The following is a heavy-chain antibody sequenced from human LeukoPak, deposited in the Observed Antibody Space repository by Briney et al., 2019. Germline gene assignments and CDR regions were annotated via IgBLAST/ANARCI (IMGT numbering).Heavy chain of an antibody. J-gene: IGHJ6*03. CDR3: ARDSPGDCSSTSCYTGYYYYYMDV. CDR2: IKQDGSER. V-gene: IGHV3-7*01. D-gene: IGHD2-2*02. CDR1: GFTFSSYW. Sequence: GGSLRLSCAASGFTFSSYWMSWVRQAPGKGLEWVANIKQDGSERYYVDSVKGRFTIYRDNAKNSLYLQMNSLRAEDTAVYYCARDSPGDCSSTSCYTGYYYYYMDVWGKGTTVTVSS.